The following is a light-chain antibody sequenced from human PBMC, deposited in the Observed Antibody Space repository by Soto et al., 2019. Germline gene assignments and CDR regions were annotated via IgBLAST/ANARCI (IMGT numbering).Light chain of an antibody. J-gene: IGKJ1*01. Sequence: TQSPGSLSLFPGERATLSCRASQSIIDWLAWYQQKPGKAPRLLIYRASTLQRGVPSRFRGSGSGTEFTLTISDLQPDDFATYFCQQYHIYSWTFGQGTTVGIK. CDR2: RAS. CDR1: QSIIDW. V-gene: IGKV1-5*03. CDR3: QQYHIYSWT.